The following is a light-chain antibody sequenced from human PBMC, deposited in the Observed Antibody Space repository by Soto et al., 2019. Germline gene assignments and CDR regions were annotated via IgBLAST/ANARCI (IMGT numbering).Light chain of an antibody. CDR2: DAS. V-gene: IGKV3-11*01. CDR3: QQWET. Sequence: EIVLTQSPATLSLSPGERATLSCRASQSVSSYLAWYQQKPGQAPRLLIYDASNRATGIPARFSGSGSGTDFTLTISSLEPEDFAVCYCQQWETFGGGTKVEIK. CDR1: QSVSSY. J-gene: IGKJ4*01.